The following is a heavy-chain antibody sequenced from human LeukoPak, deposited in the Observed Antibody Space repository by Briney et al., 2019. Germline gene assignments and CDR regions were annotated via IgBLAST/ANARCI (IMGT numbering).Heavy chain of an antibody. J-gene: IGHJ4*02. V-gene: IGHV1-69*13. D-gene: IGHD6-6*01. Sequence: SVKVSCKASGGTFSSYAISWVRQAPGQGLEWMGGIIPIFGTANYAQKFQGRVTITADESTSTAYMELSSLRSEDTVVYYCARDQASYSSSYFDYWGQGTLVTVSS. CDR2: IIPIFGTA. CDR1: GGTFSSYA. CDR3: ARDQASYSSSYFDY.